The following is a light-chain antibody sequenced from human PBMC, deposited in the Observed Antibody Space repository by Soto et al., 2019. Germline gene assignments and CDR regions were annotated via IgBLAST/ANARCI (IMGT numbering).Light chain of an antibody. V-gene: IGKV1-5*03. CDR1: QSISSW. J-gene: IGKJ2*01. CDR3: QQYNDYSYT. CDR2: KAY. Sequence: DIQMIQSPSTLSASVGDRVTITCRASQSISSWLAWYQQKPGKAPKLLIYKAYNLQSGVPPRFSGSGSGTEFTLTISSLQPDDFATYYCQQYNDYSYTFGQGTKLEIK.